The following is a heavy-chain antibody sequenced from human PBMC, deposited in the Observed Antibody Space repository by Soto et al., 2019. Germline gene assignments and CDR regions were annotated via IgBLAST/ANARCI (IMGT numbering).Heavy chain of an antibody. D-gene: IGHD6-6*01. Sequence: QVQLVQSGAEVKKPGSSVKVSCKASGGTFSSYTISWVRQAPGQGLEWVGRIIPILGIANYAQKFQGRVTITADKSTSTAYMELSSLRSEDTAVYYCARSRGIAARPLDYWGQGTLVTVSS. V-gene: IGHV1-69*02. CDR2: IIPILGIA. CDR3: ARSRGIAARPLDY. CDR1: GGTFSSYT. J-gene: IGHJ4*02.